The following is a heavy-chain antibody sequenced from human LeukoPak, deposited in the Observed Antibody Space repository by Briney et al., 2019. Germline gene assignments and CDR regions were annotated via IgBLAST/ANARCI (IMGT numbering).Heavy chain of an antibody. Sequence: SETLSLTCAVYGGSFSGYYWSWIRQPPGKGLEWIGEINHSGSTNYNPSLKSRVTISVDTSKNQFSLKLSSVTAADTAVYYCARGLLNSGYDSRVRWFDPWGQGTLVTVSP. CDR1: GGSFSGYY. CDR3: ARGLLNSGYDSRVRWFDP. D-gene: IGHD5-12*01. V-gene: IGHV4-34*01. CDR2: INHSGST. J-gene: IGHJ5*02.